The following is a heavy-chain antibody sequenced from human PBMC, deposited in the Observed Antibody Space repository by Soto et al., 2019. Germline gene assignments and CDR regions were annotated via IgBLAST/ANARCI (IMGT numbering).Heavy chain of an antibody. CDR2: IYYSGST. CDR3: ASHYGYEAFHY. J-gene: IGHJ4*02. Sequence: IRQHPGKGLEWIGYIYYSGSTYYNPSLKSRVTISVDTSKNQFSLKLSSVTAADTAVYYCASHYGYEAFHYWCPGIPVT. V-gene: IGHV4-31*02. D-gene: IGHD3-16*01.